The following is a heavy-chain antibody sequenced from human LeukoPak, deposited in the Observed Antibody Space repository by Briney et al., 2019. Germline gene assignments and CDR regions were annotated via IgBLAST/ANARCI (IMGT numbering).Heavy chain of an antibody. J-gene: IGHJ5*02. V-gene: IGHV4-59*08. D-gene: IGHD3-10*01. CDR2: IYYSGST. CDR1: GGSISSYY. Sequence: PSETLSLTCTASGGSISSYYWSWIRQPPGKGLEWIGYIYYSGSTNYNPSLKSRVTISVDTSKNQFSLKLSSVTAADTAVYYCARASGKGWFDPWGQGTLVTVSS. CDR3: ARASGKGWFDP.